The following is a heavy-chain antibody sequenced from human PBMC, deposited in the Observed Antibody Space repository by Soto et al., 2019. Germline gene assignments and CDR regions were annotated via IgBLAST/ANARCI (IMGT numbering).Heavy chain of an antibody. CDR2: ISAYNGNT. Sequence: ASVKVSCKASGYTFTSYVISWVRQAPGQGLEWMGWISAYNGNTNYAQKLQGRVTMTTDTSTSTAYMELRSLRSDDTAVYYCANGQYDILGGYSSFDYWGQGTLVTVSS. D-gene: IGHD3-9*01. CDR3: ANGQYDILGGYSSFDY. CDR1: GYTFTSYV. V-gene: IGHV1-18*01. J-gene: IGHJ4*02.